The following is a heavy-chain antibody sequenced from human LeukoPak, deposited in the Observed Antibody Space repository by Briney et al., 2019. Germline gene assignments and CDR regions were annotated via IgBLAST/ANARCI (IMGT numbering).Heavy chain of an antibody. J-gene: IGHJ4*02. CDR1: GGSMTSGSYY. CDR3: ARAGAASNFDY. Sequence: SETLSLTCTVSGGSMTSGSYYWSWIRQPPGKGLEWIGYIYYSGSTNYNPSLKSRVTISVDTSKNQFSLKLSSVTAADTAVYYCARAGAASNFDYWGQGTLVTVSS. CDR2: IYYSGST. V-gene: IGHV4-61*01. D-gene: IGHD6-25*01.